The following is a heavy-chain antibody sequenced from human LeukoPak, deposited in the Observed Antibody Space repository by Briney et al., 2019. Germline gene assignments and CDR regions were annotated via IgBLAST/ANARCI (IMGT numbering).Heavy chain of an antibody. J-gene: IGHJ5*02. V-gene: IGHV1-18*04. Sequence: ASVKVSCKASGYTFTSYGMSWVRQAPGQGLEWMGWISAYNGNTNYAQKLQGRVTMTTDTSTSTAYMELRSLRSDDTAVYYCARGIRNADYGWSNWFDPWGQGTLVTVSS. CDR3: ARGIRNADYGWSNWFDP. D-gene: IGHD4-17*01. CDR2: ISAYNGNT. CDR1: GYTFTSYG.